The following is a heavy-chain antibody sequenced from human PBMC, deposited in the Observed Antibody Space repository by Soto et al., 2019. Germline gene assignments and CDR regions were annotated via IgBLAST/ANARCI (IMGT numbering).Heavy chain of an antibody. J-gene: IGHJ4*02. Sequence: QITLKESGPTLVKPTQTLTLTCTFSVFSLTSPGVGVNWIRQPPGKALEWLALVYWDDDNHYSPSLKSRLTITKDTSKNQVVLTMTNMDLVDTATYYCAHGSGWLSDYWGQGILVTVSS. CDR1: VFSLTSPGVG. CDR3: AHGSGWLSDY. CDR2: VYWDDDN. D-gene: IGHD6-19*01. V-gene: IGHV2-5*02.